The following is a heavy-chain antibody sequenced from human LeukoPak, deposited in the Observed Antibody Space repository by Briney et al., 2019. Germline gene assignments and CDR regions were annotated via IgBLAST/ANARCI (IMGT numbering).Heavy chain of an antibody. J-gene: IGHJ4*02. CDR1: GGTFSSHS. CDR3: ARPRTYYDSWSGYPPFDY. V-gene: IGHV1-69*13. D-gene: IGHD3-3*01. Sequence: SVKVSCKASGGTFSSHSFNWVRQAPGQGLEWMGGIIPMSTTTKYAQKFQGRVTITADEFTSTVFVELSGLRFEDTAVYYCARPRTYYDSWSGYPPFDYWGQGTLVTVSS. CDR2: IIPMSTTT.